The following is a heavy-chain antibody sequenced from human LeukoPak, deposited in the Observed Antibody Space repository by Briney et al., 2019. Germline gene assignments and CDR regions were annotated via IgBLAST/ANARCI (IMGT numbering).Heavy chain of an antibody. D-gene: IGHD6-19*01. CDR1: GFTFSSYG. V-gene: IGHV3-9*01. Sequence: PGGSLRLSCAASGFTFSSYGMHWVRQAPGKGLEWVSGISWNSGSIGYADSVKGRFTISRDNAKNSLYLQMNSLRAEDTALYYCAKGSSGWTKEYYFDYWGQGTLVTVSS. J-gene: IGHJ4*02. CDR2: ISWNSGSI. CDR3: AKGSSGWTKEYYFDY.